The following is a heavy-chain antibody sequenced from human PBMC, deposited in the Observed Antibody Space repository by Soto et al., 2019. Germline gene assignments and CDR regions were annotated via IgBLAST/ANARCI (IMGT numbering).Heavy chain of an antibody. Sequence: PSETLSLTCAVYGGSFSGYYWSWIRQPPGKGLEWIGEINHSGSTNYNPSLKSRVTISVDTSKNQFSLKLSSVTAADTAVYYCASNGSGSYYYWGQGTLVTVSS. CDR2: INHSGST. V-gene: IGHV4-34*01. D-gene: IGHD3-10*01. J-gene: IGHJ4*02. CDR1: GGSFSGYY. CDR3: ASNGSGSYYY.